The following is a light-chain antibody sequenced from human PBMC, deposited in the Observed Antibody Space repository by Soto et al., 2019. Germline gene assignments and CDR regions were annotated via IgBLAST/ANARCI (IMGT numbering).Light chain of an antibody. CDR1: SSDVGAYNY. CDR2: DVS. V-gene: IGLV2-11*01. J-gene: IGLJ2*01. CDR3: CSYAGSYTLL. Sequence: QSALTQPRSVSGSPGQSVTISCTGTSSDVGAYNYVSWFRQHPGKAPKLMMSDVSKRPSGVPDRFSGSKSGTTASLTISGLQAEDEADYYCCSYAGSYTLLFGGGTKVTVL.